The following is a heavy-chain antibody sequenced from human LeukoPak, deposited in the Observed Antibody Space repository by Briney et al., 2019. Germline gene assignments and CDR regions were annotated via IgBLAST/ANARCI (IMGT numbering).Heavy chain of an antibody. V-gene: IGHV4-59*12. CDR3: AKDQGGRHD. CDR2: IYYSGST. CDR1: GCSISSYY. Sequence: PSETLSLTCTVSGCSISSYYWSWIRQPPGKGLEWIGYIYYSGSTNYNPSLKSRVTISVDTSKNQFFLKLSSVTAADTAVYYCAKDQGGRHDWGQGKLVIVSS. J-gene: IGHJ4*02.